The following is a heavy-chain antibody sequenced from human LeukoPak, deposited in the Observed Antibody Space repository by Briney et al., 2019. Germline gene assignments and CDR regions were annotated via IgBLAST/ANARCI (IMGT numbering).Heavy chain of an antibody. CDR3: ARGPEGPLYYYGMDV. J-gene: IGHJ6*02. D-gene: IGHD1-14*01. CDR1: GYTFTSYG. CDR2: IIPIFGTA. V-gene: IGHV1-69*13. Sequence: GASVKVSCKASGYTFTSYGISWVRQAPGQGLEWMGGIIPIFGTANYAQKFQGRVTITADESTSTAYMELSSLRSEDTAVYYCARGPEGPLYYYGMDVWGQGTTVTVSS.